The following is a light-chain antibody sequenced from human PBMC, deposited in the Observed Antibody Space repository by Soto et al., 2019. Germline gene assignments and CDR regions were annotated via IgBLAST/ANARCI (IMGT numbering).Light chain of an antibody. CDR3: QQYNTYPLT. Sequence: DIQMTQSPSTLSASVGDGVTITCRASQSISTWLAWYQQKAGKAPKLLIYKASSLEGGVPSRFSGSGSGTEFNITISSLQPDDFATYYCQQYNTYPLTFGGGTTVDIK. V-gene: IGKV1-5*03. J-gene: IGKJ4*01. CDR2: KAS. CDR1: QSISTW.